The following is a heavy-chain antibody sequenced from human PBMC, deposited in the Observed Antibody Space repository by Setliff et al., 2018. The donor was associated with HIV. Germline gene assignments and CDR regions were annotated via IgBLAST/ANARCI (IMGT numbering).Heavy chain of an antibody. V-gene: IGHV4-4*07. CDR1: GDSINNYY. Sequence: KPSETLSLTCTVSGDSINNYYWSWIRQPAGKGLEWIGSIYHSGSTYYNPSLKSRVTISVDTSKNQFSLKLSSVTAADTAVYYCARATERTPHAFDFWGQGTMVTVSS. J-gene: IGHJ3*01. CDR2: IYHSGST. D-gene: IGHD1-1*01. CDR3: ARATERTPHAFDF.